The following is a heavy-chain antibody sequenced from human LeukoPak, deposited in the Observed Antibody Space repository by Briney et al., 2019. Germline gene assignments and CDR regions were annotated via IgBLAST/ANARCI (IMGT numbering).Heavy chain of an antibody. CDR3: AKGKWLRSITGWFDP. J-gene: IGHJ5*02. CDR1: GFTFSSYA. Sequence: GRSLRLSCAASGFTFSSYAMHWVRQAPGKGLEWVSLISGDGGSTYYADSVKGRFTISRDNSKNSLYLQMNSLRTEDTALYYCAKGKWLRSITGWFDPWGQGTLVTVSS. V-gene: IGHV3-43*02. CDR2: ISGDGGST. D-gene: IGHD5-12*01.